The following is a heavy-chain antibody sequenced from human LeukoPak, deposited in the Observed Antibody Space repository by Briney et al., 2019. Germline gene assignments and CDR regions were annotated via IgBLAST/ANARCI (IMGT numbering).Heavy chain of an antibody. Sequence: SETLSLTCTVSGDSLSSGDSYWGWIRQPPGKGLEWIGYIYQSGSTSYNPSLESRVTISEDRSKNQFSLKLTSVTVADTAMYYCARVSTLGRYCTSKACYALDYWGQGTLVTVSS. CDR2: IYQSGST. CDR1: GDSLSSGDSY. J-gene: IGHJ4*02. CDR3: ARVSTLGRYCTSKACYALDY. D-gene: IGHD2-2*01. V-gene: IGHV4-30-2*01.